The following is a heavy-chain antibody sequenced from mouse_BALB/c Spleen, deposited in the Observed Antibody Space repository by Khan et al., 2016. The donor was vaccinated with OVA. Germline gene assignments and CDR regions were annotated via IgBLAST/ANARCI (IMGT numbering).Heavy chain of an antibody. Sequence: EVKVEESGGGLVQPGGSRKLSCAASGFTFSSFGMHWVRQDPEKGLEWVAYISGDSNTIYYVDTVKGRFTISRDNPKNTLFLQMTSLRSEDTAMYSCARSYFYGYYFDQWGQGTTLTVSS. CDR3: ARSYFYGYYFDQ. CDR2: ISGDSNTI. J-gene: IGHJ2*01. CDR1: GFTFSSFG. V-gene: IGHV5-17*02. D-gene: IGHD1-1*01.